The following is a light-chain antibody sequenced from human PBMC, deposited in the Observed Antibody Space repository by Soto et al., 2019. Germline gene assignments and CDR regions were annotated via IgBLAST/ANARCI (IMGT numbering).Light chain of an antibody. Sequence: TLSAGALAVYPGERATLSCRASQSISSNLAWYQQKPGQAPRLLMFRTSSRATGFPARFSGSGSGTEFTLTISSLQSEDFEVYYCQQYNNWPPWTCRQGTK. J-gene: IGKJ1*01. CDR2: RTS. V-gene: IGKV3-15*01. CDR1: QSISSN. CDR3: QQYNNWPPWT.